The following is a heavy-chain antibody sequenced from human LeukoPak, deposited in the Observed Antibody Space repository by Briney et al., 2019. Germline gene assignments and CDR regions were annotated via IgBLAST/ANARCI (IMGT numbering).Heavy chain of an antibody. CDR1: GFTFSSYS. CDR2: ISSSSSYI. V-gene: IGHV3-21*01. CDR3: ASPYSSSSNY. Sequence: PGGSLRLSCAASGFTFSSYSMNWVRQAPGEGLEWVSSISSSSSYIYYADSVKGRFTISRDNAKNSLYLQMNSLRAEDTAVYYCASPYSSSSNYWGQGTLVTVSS. D-gene: IGHD6-6*01. J-gene: IGHJ4*02.